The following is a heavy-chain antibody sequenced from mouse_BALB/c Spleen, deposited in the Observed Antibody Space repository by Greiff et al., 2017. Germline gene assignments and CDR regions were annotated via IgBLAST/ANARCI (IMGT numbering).Heavy chain of an antibody. CDR3: ARRGYGNLYAMDY. Sequence: QVQLQQSGAELVRPGVSVKISCKGSGYTFTDYAMHWVKQSHAKSLEWIGVISTYYGDASYNQKFKGKATMTVDKSSSTAYMELARLTSEDSAIYYCARRGYGNLYAMDYWGQGTSVTVSS. CDR2: ISTYYGDA. V-gene: IGHV1S137*01. CDR1: GYTFTDYA. D-gene: IGHD2-10*02. J-gene: IGHJ4*01.